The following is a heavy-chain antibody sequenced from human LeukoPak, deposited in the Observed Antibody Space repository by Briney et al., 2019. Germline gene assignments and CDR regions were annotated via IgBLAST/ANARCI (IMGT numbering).Heavy chain of an antibody. V-gene: IGHV3-20*04. CDR2: INWNGGST. Sequence: GGSLRLSCAASGFTFDDYGMSWVRQAPGKGLEWVSGINWNGGSTGYADSVKGRFTISRENAKNSLYLQMNSLRAEDTALYYCARGRIAVAGTDRYYFDYWGQGTLVTVSS. CDR1: GFTFDDYG. D-gene: IGHD6-19*01. CDR3: ARGRIAVAGTDRYYFDY. J-gene: IGHJ4*02.